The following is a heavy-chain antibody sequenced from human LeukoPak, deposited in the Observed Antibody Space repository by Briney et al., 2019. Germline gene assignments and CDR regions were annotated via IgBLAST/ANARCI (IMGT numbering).Heavy chain of an antibody. D-gene: IGHD3-3*01. V-gene: IGHV3-30-3*01. CDR2: ISYDGSNK. CDR1: GFTFSSYA. J-gene: IGHJ4*02. Sequence: PGGSLRLSCAASGFTFSSYAMHWVRQAPGKGLEWVAVISYDGSNKYYADSVKGRFTISRDNAKNSLYLQMNSLRAEDTAVYYCARDQMDYDFWSGYYIYYFDYWGQGTLVTVSS. CDR3: ARDQMDYDFWSGYYIYYFDY.